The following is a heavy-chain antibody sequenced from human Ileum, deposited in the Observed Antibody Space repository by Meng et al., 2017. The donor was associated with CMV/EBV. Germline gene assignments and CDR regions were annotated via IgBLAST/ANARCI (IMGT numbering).Heavy chain of an antibody. D-gene: IGHD2-2*01. CDR2: IKSKSDGGTA. V-gene: IGHV3-15*01. CDR3: TTDSPVRRSSP. CDR1: GLTFSIAW. J-gene: IGHJ5*02. Sequence: ASGLTFSIAWMTWVRQAPGKGLEWVGRIKSKSDGGTADYAAPVKGRFTISRDDSKNTLYLQMNSLKTEDTAVYYCTTDSPVRRSSPWGQGTLVTVSS.